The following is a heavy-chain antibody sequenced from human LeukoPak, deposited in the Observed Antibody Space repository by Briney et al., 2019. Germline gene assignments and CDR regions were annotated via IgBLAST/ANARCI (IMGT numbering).Heavy chain of an antibody. CDR1: GFTFSRYG. D-gene: IGHD2-2*01. CDR2: IWYDDKNDQ. CDR3: AKDRCSISNCREAFEI. J-gene: IGHJ3*02. V-gene: IGHV3-30*02. Sequence: PGGSLRLSCAVSGFTFSRYGMHWIRQAPGKGMEWLTFIWYDDKNDQEYAESVKGRFTISRDNSKNTLYLQMNSLRTEDTATYYCAKDRCSISNCREAFEIWGQGTSVTVSS.